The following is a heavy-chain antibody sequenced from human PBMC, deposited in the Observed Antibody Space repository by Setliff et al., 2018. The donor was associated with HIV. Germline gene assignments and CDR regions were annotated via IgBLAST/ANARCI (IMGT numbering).Heavy chain of an antibody. CDR3: AKKVPGVGVAGPFDY. CDR2: VDPEDGET. V-gene: IGHV1-69-2*01. Sequence: ASVKVSCKVSGYTFIDHYMHWVQQAPGKGLEWMGLVDPEDGETRYAEKFQGRFTISRDNSKNTVYLQMNSLRAEDTAVYYCAKKVPGVGVAGPFDYWGQGTLVTVSS. D-gene: IGHD6-19*01. CDR1: GYTFIDHY. J-gene: IGHJ4*02.